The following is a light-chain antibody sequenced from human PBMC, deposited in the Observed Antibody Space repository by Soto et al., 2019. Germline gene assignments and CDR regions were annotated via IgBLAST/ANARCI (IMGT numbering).Light chain of an antibody. CDR2: GAS. V-gene: IGKV3-15*01. CDR1: QSVSSN. Sequence: EIVMTQSPATLSVSPGERATLSCRASQSVSSNLAWYQQKPGQAPRLLIYGASTRATGIPARFSGSGSGTDFRLTISSLQSEDFSGYYCHQYNNWPPITFCQGTRLEIK. J-gene: IGKJ5*01. CDR3: HQYNNWPPIT.